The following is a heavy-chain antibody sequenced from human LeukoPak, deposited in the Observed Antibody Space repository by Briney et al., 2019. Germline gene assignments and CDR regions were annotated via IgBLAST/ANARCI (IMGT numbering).Heavy chain of an antibody. CDR2: INSDGSNT. J-gene: IGHJ4*02. V-gene: IGHV3-74*01. Sequence: GGSLRLSCAASGFTFSSYWMHWVRQAPGKGLVCVSHINSDGSNTVYADSVKGRFTIARDTAKNTLYLQMNSLRAEDTAVYYCARGQYYYDATHFDYWGQGTLVTVSS. CDR1: GFTFSSYW. D-gene: IGHD3-22*01. CDR3: ARGQYYYDATHFDY.